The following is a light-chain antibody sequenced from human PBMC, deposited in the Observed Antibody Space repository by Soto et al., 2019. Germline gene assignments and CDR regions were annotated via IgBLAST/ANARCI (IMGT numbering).Light chain of an antibody. CDR2: GAS. V-gene: IGKV3-15*01. CDR3: QPGHNCPLT. CDR1: QSITSE. Sequence: EIVMTQSPATLSVSPGETATLSCRASQSITSELAWYQQKPGQPPRLLIYGASTRATGVPARFTGSGSGSVFPLTISGLQYEYFAFYYCQPGHNCPLTFGQGTRLEI. J-gene: IGKJ2*01.